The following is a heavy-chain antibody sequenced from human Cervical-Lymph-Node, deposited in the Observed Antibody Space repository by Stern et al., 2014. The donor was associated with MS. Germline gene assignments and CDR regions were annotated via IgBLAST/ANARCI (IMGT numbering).Heavy chain of an antibody. CDR3: ARERSIHYPAFAP. Sequence: VQLVESGAEVKKPGSSVRVSCKASGGSFKSYAFNWLRQAPGQGLEWMGDISPMFAKANYAQKFQGRVTVTADEATNTVYMELSCLTSEDTAVYYCARERSIHYPAFAPWGQGTLVTVSS. V-gene: IGHV1-69*01. D-gene: IGHD3-10*01. CDR1: GGSFKSYA. J-gene: IGHJ5*02. CDR2: ISPMFAKA.